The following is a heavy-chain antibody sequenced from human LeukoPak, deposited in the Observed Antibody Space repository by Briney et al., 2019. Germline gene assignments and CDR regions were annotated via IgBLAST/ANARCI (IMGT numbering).Heavy chain of an antibody. D-gene: IGHD3-16*02. Sequence: PGGSLRLSCAASGSTFSDYYMSWIRQSPGKGLEWVSYISGSSSNTKYADSVKGRFTISRDNAKNSLYLQMNSLRAEDTAVYYCARDGVTSLGWYYYGMDVWGQGTTVTVSS. CDR3: ARDGVTSLGWYYYGMDV. CDR1: GSTFSDYY. V-gene: IGHV3-11*06. CDR2: ISGSSSNT. J-gene: IGHJ6*02.